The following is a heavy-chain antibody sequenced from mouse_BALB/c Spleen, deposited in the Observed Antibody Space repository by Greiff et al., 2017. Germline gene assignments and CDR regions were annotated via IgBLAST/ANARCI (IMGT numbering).Heavy chain of an antibody. J-gene: IGHJ2*01. CDR2: IDPANGNT. CDR1: GFNIKDTY. D-gene: IGHD2-10*01. Sequence: EVQLQQSGAELVKPGASVKLSCTASGFNIKDTYMHWVKQRPEQGLEWIGRIDPANGNTKYDPKFQGKATITADTSSNTAYLQLSSLTSEDTAVYYCAREGPYYGNYVYFDYWGQGTTLTVSS. CDR3: AREGPYYGNYVYFDY. V-gene: IGHV14-3*02.